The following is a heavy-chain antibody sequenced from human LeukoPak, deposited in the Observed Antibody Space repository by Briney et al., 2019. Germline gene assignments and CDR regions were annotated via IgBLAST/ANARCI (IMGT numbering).Heavy chain of an antibody. CDR1: GFTFSNYW. J-gene: IGHJ4*02. Sequence: GGSLRLSCAGSGFTFSNYWMHWVRQAPGKGLVWVSRINGDGSSISYWDSVKGRFTISRDNAKNTLYLQINSLRAEDTAVFYCARGPSGSAYGLFDYWGQGTLVTVSS. D-gene: IGHD5-12*01. V-gene: IGHV3-74*01. CDR2: INGDGSSI. CDR3: ARGPSGSAYGLFDY.